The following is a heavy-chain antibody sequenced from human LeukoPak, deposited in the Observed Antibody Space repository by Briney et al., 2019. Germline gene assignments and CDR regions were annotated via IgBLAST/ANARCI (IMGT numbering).Heavy chain of an antibody. V-gene: IGHV4-38-2*01. CDR3: ATYLRLGELSPSGDAFDI. J-gene: IGHJ3*02. Sequence: PSETLSLTCAVSGYSISSGYYWSWIRQPPGKGLEWIGSIYHSGSTYYNPSLKSRVTISVDTSKNQFSLKLSSVTAADTAVYYCATYLRLGELSPSGDAFDIWGQGTMVTVSS. CDR1: GYSISSGYY. D-gene: IGHD3-16*02. CDR2: IYHSGST.